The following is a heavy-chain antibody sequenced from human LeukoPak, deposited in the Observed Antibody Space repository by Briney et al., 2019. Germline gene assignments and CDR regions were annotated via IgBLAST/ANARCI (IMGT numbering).Heavy chain of an antibody. CDR3: ARSGNDFWSGYSPIQDYFDY. CDR2: INSDGSST. V-gene: IGHV3-74*01. J-gene: IGHJ4*02. D-gene: IGHD3-3*01. CDR1: GFTFSSYE. Sequence: PGGSLRLSCAASGFTFSSYEMNWVRQAPGKWLVWVSRINSDGSSTSYADSVKGRFTISRDNAKNTLYLQMNSLRAEDTAVYYCARSGNDFWSGYSPIQDYFDYWGQGTLVTVSS.